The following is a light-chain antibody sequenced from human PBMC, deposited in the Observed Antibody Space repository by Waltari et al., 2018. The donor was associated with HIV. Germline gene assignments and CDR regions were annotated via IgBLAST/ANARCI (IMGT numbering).Light chain of an antibody. Sequence: QSALTQPASVSGSPGQSITISCPGTSSDIGYFKFVSWYQPHPGKTPKLMIYDVSSRPSGVSDRISGSKSGNTASLTISGLQPEDEADYYCSSYTSGSTWVFGGGTKVTVL. J-gene: IGLJ3*02. CDR1: SSDIGYFKF. CDR2: DVS. CDR3: SSYTSGSTWV. V-gene: IGLV2-14*03.